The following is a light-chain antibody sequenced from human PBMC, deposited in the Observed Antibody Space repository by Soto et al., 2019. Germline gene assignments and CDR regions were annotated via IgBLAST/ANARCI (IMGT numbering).Light chain of an antibody. V-gene: IGKV3-15*01. Sequence: MTQSRATLSVSPGERATLSCRASQNVSSNLAWYQQKPGQAPRLLIYGASTRATGIPARFSGSGSGTEFTLTISSLQSEDFAVYYCQEYTNLPQPFGEVTKVAIK. CDR1: QNVSSN. J-gene: IGKJ1*01. CDR3: QEYTNLPQP. CDR2: GAS.